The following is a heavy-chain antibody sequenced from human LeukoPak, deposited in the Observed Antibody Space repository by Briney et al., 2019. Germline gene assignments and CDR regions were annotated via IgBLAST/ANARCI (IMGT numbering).Heavy chain of an antibody. CDR1: GGSFNVEY. CDR2: INHSGST. V-gene: IGHV4-34*01. D-gene: IGHD6-6*01. Sequence: SETLSLTCAVYGGSFNVEYWSWVPPPPGKGGEWLVEINHSGSTNYNPSLKSRGTISVDTSKNQFSLKLSSVTAADTAVYYCARGGDNSLDSSYHRPFDYWGQGTLVTVSS. J-gene: IGHJ4*02. CDR3: ARGGDNSLDSSYHRPFDY.